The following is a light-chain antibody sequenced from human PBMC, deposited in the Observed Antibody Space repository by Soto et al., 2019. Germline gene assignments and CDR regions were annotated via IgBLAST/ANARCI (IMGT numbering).Light chain of an antibody. CDR3: CSYAGTSSWV. J-gene: IGLJ3*02. CDR2: DVS. CDR1: SSDIGGYNY. Sequence: QSALTQPRSVSGSPGQSVTISCTGTSSDIGGYNYVSWYQHHPGKAPKLIICDVSERPSGVPDRFSGSKSDFTASLTISGLQPEDEADYYCCSYAGTSSWVFGGGTKLTVL. V-gene: IGLV2-11*01.